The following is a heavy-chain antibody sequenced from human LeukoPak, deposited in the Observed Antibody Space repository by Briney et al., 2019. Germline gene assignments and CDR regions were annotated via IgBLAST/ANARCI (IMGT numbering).Heavy chain of an antibody. D-gene: IGHD6-13*01. CDR2: ISYDGSNK. CDR3: ARAGYSSSWYGYYFDY. Sequence: PGGSLRLSCAASGFTFSSYAMHRVRQAPGKGPEWVAVISYDGSNKYYADSVKGRFTISRDNSKNTLYLQMNSLRAEDTAVYYCARAGYSSSWYGYYFDYWGQGTLVTVSS. J-gene: IGHJ4*02. CDR1: GFTFSSYA. V-gene: IGHV3-30-3*01.